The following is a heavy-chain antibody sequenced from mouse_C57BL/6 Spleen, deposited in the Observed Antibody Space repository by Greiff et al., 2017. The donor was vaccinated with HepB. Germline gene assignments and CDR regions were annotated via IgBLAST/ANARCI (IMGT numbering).Heavy chain of an antibody. CDR2: IDPNSGGT. D-gene: IGHD1-1*01. CDR1: GYTFTSYW. J-gene: IGHJ4*01. Sequence: QSCKASGYTFTSYWMHWVTQRSGRGLEWIGGIDPNSGGTKYNEKFKSKATLTADKPSSTAYMQLSSLTSEDSAVYYCAREEITTVVAGAMDYWGQGTSVTVSS. CDR3: AREEITTVVAGAMDY. V-gene: IGHV1-72*01.